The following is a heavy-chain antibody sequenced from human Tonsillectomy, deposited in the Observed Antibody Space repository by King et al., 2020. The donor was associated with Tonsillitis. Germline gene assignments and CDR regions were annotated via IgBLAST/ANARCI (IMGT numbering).Heavy chain of an antibody. CDR1: GGSFSGYY. V-gene: IGHV4-34*01. D-gene: IGHD2-2*01. J-gene: IGHJ6*02. CDR2: INHSGST. CDR3: ARGFLEQHQLLSSFYNYYGMDV. Sequence: VQLQQWGAGLLKPSETLSLTCAVSGGSFSGYYWSWIRQPPGKGLEWIGEINHSGSTNYNPSLKSRVTISVDTSKNQFSLKLSSVTAADTAVYYCARGFLEQHQLLSSFYNYYGMDVWGQGATVTVSS.